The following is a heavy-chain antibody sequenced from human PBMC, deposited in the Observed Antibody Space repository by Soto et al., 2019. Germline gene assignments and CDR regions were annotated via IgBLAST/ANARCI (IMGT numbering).Heavy chain of an antibody. CDR2: ISGSGGST. Sequence: GGSLRLSCAASGFTFSSYAMSWVRQAPGKGLEWVSAISGSGGSTYYADSVKGRFTISRDNSKNTLYLQMNSLRAEDTAVYYCAKDIGYCSSTSCYWSFDYWGQGTLVTVSS. D-gene: IGHD2-2*01. J-gene: IGHJ4*02. CDR3: AKDIGYCSSTSCYWSFDY. CDR1: GFTFSSYA. V-gene: IGHV3-23*01.